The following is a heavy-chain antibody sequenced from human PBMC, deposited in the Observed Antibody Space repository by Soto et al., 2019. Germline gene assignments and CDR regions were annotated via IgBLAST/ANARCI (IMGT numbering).Heavy chain of an antibody. CDR3: ARQNWTGVRGCMDV. J-gene: IGHJ6*02. V-gene: IGHV4-39*01. D-gene: IGHD1-1*01. Sequence: PSETLSLTCTVSGGSISSSSYYWGWIRQPPGKGLEGIGSIYYSGSTYYNPSLKSRVTISVDTSKNQFSLKLSSVTAADTAVYYCARQNWTGVRGCMDVWGQGTTVTVSS. CDR2: IYYSGST. CDR1: GGSISSSSYY.